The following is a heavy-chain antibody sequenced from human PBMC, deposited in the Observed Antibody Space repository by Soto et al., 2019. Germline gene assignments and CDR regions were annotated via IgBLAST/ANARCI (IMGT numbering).Heavy chain of an antibody. V-gene: IGHV1-18*01. CDR3: ARASAQYDSGTYEGGYYYFDS. D-gene: IGHD3-10*01. CDR2: ISAYNGNT. CDR1: GYTFTSYG. J-gene: IGHJ4*02. Sequence: ASVKVSCKASGYTFTSYGISWVRQAPGQGLEWMGWISAYNGNTNYAQKLQGRVTMTTDTSTSTAYMELRSLRSDDTAVYYCARASAQYDSGTYEGGYYYFDSWGQGTPVTVSS.